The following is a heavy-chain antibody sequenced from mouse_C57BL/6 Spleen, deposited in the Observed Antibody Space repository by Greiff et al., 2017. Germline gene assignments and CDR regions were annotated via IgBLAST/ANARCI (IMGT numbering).Heavy chain of an antibody. D-gene: IGHD2-12*01. J-gene: IGHJ4*01. Sequence: EVKLVESGGDLVKPGGSLKLSCAASGFTFSSYGMPWVRQTPDKGLEWVATISSGGSYTYYPDSVKGRFTISRDNAKNTLYLHMISLKSEDTAMYDGARHECYEDCYSVDYWGQGTTLTVSS. V-gene: IGHV5-6*01. CDR2: ISSGGSYT. CDR1: GFTFSSYG. CDR3: ARHECYEDCYSVDY.